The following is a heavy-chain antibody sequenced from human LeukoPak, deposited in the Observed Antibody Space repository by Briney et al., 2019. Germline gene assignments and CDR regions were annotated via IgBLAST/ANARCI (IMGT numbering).Heavy chain of an antibody. Sequence: PGGSLRLSCAASGFTFSSYSMNWVRQAPGKGLEWVSSISSSISYIYYADSVKGRFTISRDNAKNSLYLQMNSLRAEDTAVYYCARDPRLYYDSSGYYPEYYFDYWGQGTLVTVSS. V-gene: IGHV3-21*01. CDR2: ISSSISYI. J-gene: IGHJ4*02. CDR1: GFTFSSYS. CDR3: ARDPRLYYDSSGYYPEYYFDY. D-gene: IGHD3-22*01.